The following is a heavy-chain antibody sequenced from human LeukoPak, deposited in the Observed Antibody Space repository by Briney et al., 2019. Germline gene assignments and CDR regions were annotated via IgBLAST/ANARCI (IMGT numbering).Heavy chain of an antibody. D-gene: IGHD4-17*01. CDR2: IIPIFGTA. V-gene: IGHV1-69*13. Sequence: SVKVSCKASGGTFSSYAISWVRQAPGQGLEWMGGIIPIFGTANYAQKFQGRVTITADESTSTAYMELSSLRSEDTAVYYCARVDGLRGYYYYMDVWGKGTTVTISS. CDR1: GGTFSSYA. J-gene: IGHJ6*03. CDR3: ARVDGLRGYYYYMDV.